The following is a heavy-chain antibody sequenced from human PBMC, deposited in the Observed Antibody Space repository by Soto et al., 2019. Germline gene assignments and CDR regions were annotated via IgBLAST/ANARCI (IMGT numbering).Heavy chain of an antibody. Sequence: EGSLRLSCAASGFTFSSYGMHWVRQAPGKGLEWVAGIWYDGSNKYYADSVKGRFTISRGNSKNTLYLQMNSLRAEDTAVYYWARDMWIAARPGDYYYGLDVWGQGTTITVS. V-gene: IGHV3-33*01. CDR1: GFTFSSYG. J-gene: IGHJ6*02. CDR3: ARDMWIAARPGDYYYGLDV. D-gene: IGHD6-6*01. CDR2: IWYDGSNK.